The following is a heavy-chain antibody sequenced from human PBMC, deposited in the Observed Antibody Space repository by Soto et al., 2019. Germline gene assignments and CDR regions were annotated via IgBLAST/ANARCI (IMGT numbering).Heavy chain of an antibody. D-gene: IGHD3-10*01. V-gene: IGHV3-23*01. Sequence: EVQLLESGGGLVQPGGSLRLSCAASGFTFSSYAMSWVRQAPGKGLEWVSVISGSGDSKHYADSVKGRFTISRDNSKNTLYLQMNSLRVEDTAVYYCAKRAYGSDFDYWGQGTLVTVSS. CDR3: AKRAYGSDFDY. CDR2: ISGSGDSK. CDR1: GFTFSSYA. J-gene: IGHJ4*02.